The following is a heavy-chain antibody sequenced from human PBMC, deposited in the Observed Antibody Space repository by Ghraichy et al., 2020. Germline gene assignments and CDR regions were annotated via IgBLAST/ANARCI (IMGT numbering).Heavy chain of an antibody. CDR2: ISAYNGNT. J-gene: IGHJ4*02. D-gene: IGHD6-13*01. V-gene: IGHV1-18*01. CDR3: ARDSPFIGAAAIRIDY. CDR1: GYTFTSYG. Sequence: ASVKVSCKASGYTFTSYGISWVRQAPGQGLEWMGWISAYNGNTNYAQKLQGRVTMTTDTSTSTAYMELRSLRSDDTAVYYCARDSPFIGAAAIRIDYWGQGTLVTVSS.